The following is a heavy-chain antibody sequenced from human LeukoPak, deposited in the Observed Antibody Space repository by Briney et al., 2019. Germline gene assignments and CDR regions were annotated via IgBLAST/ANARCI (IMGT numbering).Heavy chain of an antibody. Sequence: GGSLRLSCAASGFTFSSYAMSWVRQAPGKGLEWVSAISGSGGSTYYADSVKGRFTISRDNSKNTLDLQLTSLRAEDRAVYYCARGGPYSGSYEWWSAPWGQGTLVTVSS. CDR3: ARGGPYSGSYEWWSAP. CDR2: ISGSGGST. CDR1: GFTFSSYA. V-gene: IGHV3-23*01. J-gene: IGHJ5*02. D-gene: IGHD1-26*01.